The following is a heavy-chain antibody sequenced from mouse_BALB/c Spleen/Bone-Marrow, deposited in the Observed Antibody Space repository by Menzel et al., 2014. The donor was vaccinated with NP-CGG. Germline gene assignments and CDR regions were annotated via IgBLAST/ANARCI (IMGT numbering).Heavy chain of an antibody. CDR2: ISDGGSYT. D-gene: IGHD4-1*01. V-gene: IGHV5-4*02. CDR3: TRGLGWFGY. Sequence: EVQRVESGGDLVKPGGSLRLSCAASGFTFSDYYMYWIRQTPEKRLEWVATISDGGSYTNYADSAKGRFTISRDNAKNNLYLQMSSLKSEDTAMYYCTRGLGWFGYWGQGTLVTVSA. CDR1: GFTFSDYY. J-gene: IGHJ3*01.